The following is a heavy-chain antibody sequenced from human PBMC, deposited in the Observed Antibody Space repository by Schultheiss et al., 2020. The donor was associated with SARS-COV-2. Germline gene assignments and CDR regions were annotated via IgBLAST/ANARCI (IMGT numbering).Heavy chain of an antibody. J-gene: IGHJ3*02. CDR2: ISSSSSYI. CDR1: GFTFSSYS. D-gene: IGHD3-3*01. Sequence: GESLKISCAASGFTFSSYSMNWVRQAPGKGLEWVSSISSSSSYIYYADSVKGRFTISRDNAKNSLYLQMNSLRAEDTAVYYCAREFRPLRSESTIFGVVIIPSGGSSGAFDIWGQGTMVTVSS. V-gene: IGHV3-21*01. CDR3: AREFRPLRSESTIFGVVIIPSGGSSGAFDI.